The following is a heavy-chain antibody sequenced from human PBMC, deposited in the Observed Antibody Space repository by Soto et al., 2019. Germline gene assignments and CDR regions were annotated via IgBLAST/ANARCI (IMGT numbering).Heavy chain of an antibody. Sequence: PGGSLRLSCALTWFTVISNYVSWVRQAPGKGLERVSVIFAGGSTFYADSVKGRFTISRDNSKNTVYFQMNSLRAEDTALYFCARGEEHMDVWGQGTTVTVSS. CDR3: ARGEEHMDV. V-gene: IGHV3-53*01. CDR1: WFTVISNY. J-gene: IGHJ6*02. CDR2: IFAGGST.